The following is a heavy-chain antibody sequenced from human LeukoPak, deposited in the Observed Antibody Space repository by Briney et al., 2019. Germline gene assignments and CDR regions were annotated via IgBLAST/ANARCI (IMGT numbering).Heavy chain of an antibody. Sequence: SETLSLTCTVSGGSISSGGYYWSWIRQHPGKGLEWIRYIYYSGSTYYNPSLKSRVTISVDTSKNQFSLKLSSVTAADTAVYYCARERLRAGFDYWGQGTLVTVSS. CDR3: ARERLRAGFDY. V-gene: IGHV4-31*03. CDR2: IYYSGST. D-gene: IGHD4-17*01. J-gene: IGHJ4*02. CDR1: GGSISSGGYY.